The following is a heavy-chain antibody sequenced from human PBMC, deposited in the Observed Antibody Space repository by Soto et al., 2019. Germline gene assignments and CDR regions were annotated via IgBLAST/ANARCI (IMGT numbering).Heavy chain of an antibody. CDR3: ARVTMVRGVINRLFDP. D-gene: IGHD3-10*01. CDR1: GGSISSSSYY. J-gene: IGHJ5*02. Sequence: SETLSLTCTVSGGSISSSSYYWGWIRQPPGKGLEWIGSIYYSGYTYYNPSLRSRVTISVDTSKNQFSLKLSSVTAADTAVYYCARVTMVRGVINRLFDPWGQGTLVTVSS. V-gene: IGHV4-39*07. CDR2: IYYSGYT.